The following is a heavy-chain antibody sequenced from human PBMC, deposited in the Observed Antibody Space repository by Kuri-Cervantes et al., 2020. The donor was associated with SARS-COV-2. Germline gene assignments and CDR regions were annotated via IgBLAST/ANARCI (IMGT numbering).Heavy chain of an antibody. CDR2: VRGKANNYAT. D-gene: IGHD3-3*01. CDR1: GFLFSASA. Sequence: GESLKISCEVSGFLFSASAIHWVRQGSGKGLEWVGRVRGKANNYATAYAASVKGRFTISRDDSKNMAYLQMNSLKTDDTAVYYCTSLDFWSGFYFDYWGQGTLVTVSS. V-gene: IGHV3-73*01. J-gene: IGHJ4*02. CDR3: TSLDFWSGFYFDY.